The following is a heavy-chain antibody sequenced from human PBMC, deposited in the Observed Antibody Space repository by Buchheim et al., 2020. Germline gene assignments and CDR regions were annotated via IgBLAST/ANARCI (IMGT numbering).Heavy chain of an antibody. CDR2: VSYDGDKK. CDR3: AKDVRHEAAAMDL. V-gene: IGHV3-30*18. D-gene: IGHD6-13*01. CDR1: GFTFNRNG. Sequence: QVQLVESGGGVVQPGRSLRLSCAASGFTFNRNGMHWVRQAPGKGLEWVAVVSYDGDKKYYVDSVKGRFTISRDNSKNTVYLQTNSLRAADPAVYYCAKDVRHEAAAMDLWGQGT. J-gene: IGHJ1*01.